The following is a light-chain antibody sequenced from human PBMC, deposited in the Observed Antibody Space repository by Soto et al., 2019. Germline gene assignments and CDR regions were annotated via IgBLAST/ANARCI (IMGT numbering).Light chain of an antibody. V-gene: IGLV1-44*01. Sequence: QSVLTQLPSASGTPGQRVTISCSGSSSNIGSNPVSWYQQLPGTAPKSLIYSDNQRPSGVPDRISGSRSGTSASLAISGLQSEDEAEYYCAAWDDSLRGRVFGGGTKLTVL. CDR1: SSNIGSNP. J-gene: IGLJ2*01. CDR2: SDN. CDR3: AAWDDSLRGRV.